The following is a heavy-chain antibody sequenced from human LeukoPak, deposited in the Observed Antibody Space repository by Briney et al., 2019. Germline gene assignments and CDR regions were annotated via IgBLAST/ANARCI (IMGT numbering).Heavy chain of an antibody. Sequence: GGSLRLSCAASGFTFSKYWLHWVRQAPGKGLVWVSRISPDDMSTSYADSVKGRFTISRDNAKKTLFLQMNSLRGEDTAVYYCLTIVETTIDAFDIWGQGTMVTVSS. CDR3: LTIVETTIDAFDI. J-gene: IGHJ3*02. CDR2: ISPDDMST. D-gene: IGHD1-26*01. V-gene: IGHV3-74*01. CDR1: GFTFSKYW.